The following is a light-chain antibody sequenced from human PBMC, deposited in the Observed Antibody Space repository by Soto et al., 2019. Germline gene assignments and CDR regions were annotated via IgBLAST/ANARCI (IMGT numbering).Light chain of an antibody. J-gene: IGLJ2*01. CDR2: EVN. Sequence: QSALTQPASVSGSPGQSITISCTGTSSDVGGYNYVSWYQQHPGKAPKVMIYEVNNGPSGVSNRFSGSKSGNTASLTISGLQAEDEADYYCSSYTSSGTVVFGGGTQLTVL. V-gene: IGLV2-14*01. CDR3: SSYTSSGTVV. CDR1: SSDVGGYNY.